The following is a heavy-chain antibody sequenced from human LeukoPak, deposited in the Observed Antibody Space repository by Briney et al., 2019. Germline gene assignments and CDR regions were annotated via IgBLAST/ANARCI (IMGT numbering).Heavy chain of an antibody. Sequence: PGGSLRLSCAASGFTFSDYYMSWIRQAPGEGLEWVSYISSSGSTIYYADSVKGRFTISRDNAKNSLYLQMNSLRAEDTAVYYCAREVVAATVAFDIWGQGTMVTVSS. CDR2: ISSSGSTI. V-gene: IGHV3-11*01. CDR3: AREVVAATVAFDI. D-gene: IGHD2-15*01. J-gene: IGHJ3*02. CDR1: GFTFSDYY.